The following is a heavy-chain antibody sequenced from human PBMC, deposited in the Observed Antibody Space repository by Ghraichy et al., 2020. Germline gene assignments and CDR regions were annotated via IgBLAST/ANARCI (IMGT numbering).Heavy chain of an antibody. Sequence: GGSLRLSCAASGFTFSSYAMSWVRQAPGKGLEWVSAISGSGTSTYYADSVKGRFTISRDNSKNTLFLLMNSLRAEDTAVYYCTYCSTTSCYGGFDYWGQGTLVTVSS. CDR1: GFTFSSYA. CDR3: TYCSTTSCYGGFDY. V-gene: IGHV3-23*01. J-gene: IGHJ4*02. D-gene: IGHD2-2*01. CDR2: ISGSGTST.